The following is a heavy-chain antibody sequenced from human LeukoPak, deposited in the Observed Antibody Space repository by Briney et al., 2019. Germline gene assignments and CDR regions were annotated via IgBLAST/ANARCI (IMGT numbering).Heavy chain of an antibody. CDR1: GFTVSSNY. D-gene: IGHD3-22*01. CDR2: ISGSGGST. V-gene: IGHV3-23*01. Sequence: GGSLRLSCAASGFTVSSNYMSWIRQAPGKGLEWVSAISGSGGSTYYADSVKGRFTISRDNSRNTLYLQMNSLRAEDTAVYYCAKDTRGYYYDSSGYRPYYFDYWGQGTLVTVSS. CDR3: AKDTRGYYYDSSGYRPYYFDY. J-gene: IGHJ4*02.